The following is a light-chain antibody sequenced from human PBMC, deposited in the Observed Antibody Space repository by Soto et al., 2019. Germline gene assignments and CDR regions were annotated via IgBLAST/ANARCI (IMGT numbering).Light chain of an antibody. CDR3: SSYTSFKTLV. CDR2: DVT. J-gene: IGLJ1*01. V-gene: IGLV2-14*01. CDR1: SSVVGGYKY. Sequence: QSVLTQPASVSESPGQSITISCTGSSSVVGGYKYVSWYQQHPGKAPKLLIYDVTNQPSGVSNRFSGSKSGYTASLTISGLQSEDEADYYCSSYTSFKTLVFGTGTKVTVL.